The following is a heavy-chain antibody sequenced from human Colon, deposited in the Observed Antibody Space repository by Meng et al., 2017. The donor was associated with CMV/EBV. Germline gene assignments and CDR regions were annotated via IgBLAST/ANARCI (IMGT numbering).Heavy chain of an antibody. CDR3: AREVEGSSSRYIDY. V-gene: IGHV1-2*06. D-gene: IGHD6-13*01. Sequence: QVQLVQSGAEVKKPGASVQVSCKPSGYTFTGYYMHWVRQAPGQGLEWMGRINPNSGGTNYAQKFQGRVTVTRDTFISTAYMELSRLRSDDTAIYYCAREVEGSSSRYIDYWGQGTLVTVSS. J-gene: IGHJ4*02. CDR1: GYTFTGYY. CDR2: INPNSGGT.